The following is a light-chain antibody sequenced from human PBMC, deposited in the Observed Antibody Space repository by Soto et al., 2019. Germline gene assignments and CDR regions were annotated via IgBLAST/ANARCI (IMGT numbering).Light chain of an antibody. CDR2: AAS. Sequence: DIQMTQSPSSLSASVGDRVTITCRASQSIRNYLNWYQQKPGKAPKVLICAASSLQSGVPSRFSCGGSGTEFTRTISSLQPEDFATYYCQQSASPPLTFGPGTKVAVK. J-gene: IGKJ3*01. CDR3: QQSASPPLT. CDR1: QSIRNY. V-gene: IGKV1-39*01.